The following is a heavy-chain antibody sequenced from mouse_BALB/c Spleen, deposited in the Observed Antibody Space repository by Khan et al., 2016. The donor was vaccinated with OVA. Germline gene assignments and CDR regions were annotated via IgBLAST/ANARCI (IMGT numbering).Heavy chain of an antibody. V-gene: IGHV3-2*02. CDR2: ISYSGST. CDR1: GYSITSGYG. CDR3: ARTARIKY. D-gene: IGHD1-2*01. Sequence: VQLQESGPGLVKPSQSLSLTCTVTGYSITSGYGWNWIRQFPGNKLEWMGYISYSGSTNYYPSLKSRISITRDTSKNQFFLQLNSVTTEDTATYYYARTARIKYWGQGTTLTVSS. J-gene: IGHJ2*01.